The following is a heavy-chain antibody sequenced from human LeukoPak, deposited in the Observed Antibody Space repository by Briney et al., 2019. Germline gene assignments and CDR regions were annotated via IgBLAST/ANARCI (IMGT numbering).Heavy chain of an antibody. CDR1: GGSISSSSYY. CDR3: ARDWVAVAGEVFDY. J-gene: IGHJ4*02. V-gene: IGHV4-39*07. CDR2: IYYSGST. Sequence: SETLSLTCTVSGGSISSSSYYWGWIRRPPGTGLEWIGSIYYSGSTYYNPSLKSRVTISVDTSKNQFSLKLSSVTAADTAVYYCARDWVAVAGEVFDYWGQGTLVTVSS. D-gene: IGHD6-19*01.